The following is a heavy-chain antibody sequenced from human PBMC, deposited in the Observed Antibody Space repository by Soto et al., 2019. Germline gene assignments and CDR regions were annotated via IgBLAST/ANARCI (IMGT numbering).Heavy chain of an antibody. CDR3: ARESGLRDSAYTLFVAGGRGYFDY. V-gene: IGHV3-23*01. CDR1: GFTFSTYA. D-gene: IGHD5-12*01. CDR2: ISGSGDTT. J-gene: IGHJ4*02. Sequence: EVQLLESGGALVQPGGSLRLSCGASGFTFSTYAMSWVRQAPGKGLEWVSAISGSGDTTYYADSVAGLFSISRDNSKNTLYLQMNSRRAEDTAVYYCARESGLRDSAYTLFVAGGRGYFDYWGQGTLVTVSS.